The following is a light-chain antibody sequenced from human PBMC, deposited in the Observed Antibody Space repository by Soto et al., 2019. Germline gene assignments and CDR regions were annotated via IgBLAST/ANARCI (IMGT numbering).Light chain of an antibody. CDR3: QQDGSSRT. CDR2: GAS. V-gene: IGKV3-20*01. J-gene: IGKJ1*01. Sequence: EIVLTQSPGTLSLSPGERATLSCRASQSVSSSYLAWYQQKPGQAPRLLIYGASSRATGIPDRFSGSGSGTDSTLIISRLQTGDVEVYYCQQDGSSRTFGQGTKVEIK. CDR1: QSVSSSY.